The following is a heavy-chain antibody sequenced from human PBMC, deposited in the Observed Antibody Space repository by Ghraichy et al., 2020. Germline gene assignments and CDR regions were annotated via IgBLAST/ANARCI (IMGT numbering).Heavy chain of an antibody. D-gene: IGHD2-2*02. CDR2: ISDSGDTT. V-gene: IGHV3-23*01. CDR3: AKDSGSTSCYSCWFDP. CDR1: GFTFSNSA. Sequence: GESLNISCAASGFTFSNSAMSWVRQAPGKGLEWVSTISDSGDTTYYADSVKGRFTISRDNSKNTLYLQMNSLRADDTAVYFCAKDSGSTSCYSCWFDPWGQGTLVTVSS. J-gene: IGHJ5*02.